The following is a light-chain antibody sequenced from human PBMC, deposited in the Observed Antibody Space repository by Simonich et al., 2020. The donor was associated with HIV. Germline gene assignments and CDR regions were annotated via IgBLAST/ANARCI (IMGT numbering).Light chain of an antibody. CDR1: SSDVGGHNY. Sequence: QSALTQPRSVSGSPGQSVTISCTGTSSDVGGHNYFSWYQQHPGKAPQLMIYDVTKRPSGVPDRFSGSKSGNTASLTVSGLQAEDEADYYCSSYAGINNWVFGGGTKLTVL. CDR3: SSYAGINNWV. J-gene: IGLJ3*02. CDR2: DVT. V-gene: IGLV2-11*01.